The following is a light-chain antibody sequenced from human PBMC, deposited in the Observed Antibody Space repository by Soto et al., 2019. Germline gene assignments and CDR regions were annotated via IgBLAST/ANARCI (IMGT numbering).Light chain of an antibody. Sequence: EIVMTQSPATLSVSPGERATLSCRASQSVSSNLAWYQQKPGQAPRLLIYGASTRATGIPARFSGSGSGTEFTLTISSRHSENFAVYYCQQYNNWPPLTFGEGTKVEIK. CDR1: QSVSSN. CDR2: GAS. CDR3: QQYNNWPPLT. V-gene: IGKV3-15*01. J-gene: IGKJ4*01.